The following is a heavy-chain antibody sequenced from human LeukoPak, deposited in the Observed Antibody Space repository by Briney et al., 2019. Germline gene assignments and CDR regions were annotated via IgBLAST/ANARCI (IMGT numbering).Heavy chain of an antibody. D-gene: IGHD3-9*01. CDR2: ISSSSSYI. CDR3: AREMRKPYDILTGYSSDAFDI. V-gene: IGHV3-21*01. Sequence: GGSLRLSCAASGFTFSRYSMNWVRRAPGKGLEWVSSISSSSSYIYYADSVKGRFTISRDNAKNSLYLQMNSLRAEDTAVYYCAREMRKPYDILTGYSSDAFDIWGQETMVTVSS. CDR1: GFTFSRYS. J-gene: IGHJ3*02.